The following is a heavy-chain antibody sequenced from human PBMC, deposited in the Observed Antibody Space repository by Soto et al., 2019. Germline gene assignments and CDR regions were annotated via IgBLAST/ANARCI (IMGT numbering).Heavy chain of an antibody. V-gene: IGHV1-18*01. J-gene: IGHJ4*02. CDR1: GYTFSSFG. CDR3: ARTCRSGGSCYLEY. Sequence: ASVKVSCKASGYTFSSFGISWVRQAPGQGLEWVGWVSVHSGDTSSAQNFQGRVTMTTDTSTSPAYLQVGSLRSHATAVYFCARTCRSGGSCYLEYWGGGPLVAVSS. CDR2: VSVHSGDT. D-gene: IGHD2-15*01.